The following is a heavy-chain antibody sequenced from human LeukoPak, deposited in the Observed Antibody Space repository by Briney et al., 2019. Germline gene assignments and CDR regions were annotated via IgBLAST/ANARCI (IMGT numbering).Heavy chain of an antibody. J-gene: IGHJ4*02. Sequence: GGSLRLSCAASGFTFSSSALSWVRQAPGKGLEWVSAVSGSGDRIDYADSVKGRFTISRDNSKNTLYLQMNSLRAEDTAVYYCARDLGGTSSWGQGTLVTVSS. CDR2: VSGSGDRI. D-gene: IGHD2-2*01. V-gene: IGHV3-23*01. CDR3: ARDLGGTSS. CDR1: GFTFSSSA.